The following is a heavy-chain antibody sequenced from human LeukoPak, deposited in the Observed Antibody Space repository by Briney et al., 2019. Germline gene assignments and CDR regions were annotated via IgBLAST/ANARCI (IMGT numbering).Heavy chain of an antibody. V-gene: IGHV4-34*01. D-gene: IGHD4-17*01. Sequence: SETLSLTCAVSGVSFNDYYWSWVRQTPGKGLEWIGEINHSGYTNDSPSLKSRVTISIDTSRNQFSLNLRSVTAADTGFYYCTRMTTGRDYWGQGTLVTVSS. CDR3: TRMTTGRDY. CDR2: INHSGYT. J-gene: IGHJ4*02. CDR1: GVSFNDYY.